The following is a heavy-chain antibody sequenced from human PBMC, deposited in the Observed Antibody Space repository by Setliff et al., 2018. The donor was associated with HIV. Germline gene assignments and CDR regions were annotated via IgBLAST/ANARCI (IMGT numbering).Heavy chain of an antibody. V-gene: IGHV4-4*08. J-gene: IGHJ5*02. CDR1: GGSITNYY. CDR2: IYFSGNT. D-gene: IGHD1-26*01. CDR3: ARYRSKLNWFDP. Sequence: PSETLSLTCTVSGGSITNYYWGWIRQPPGKGLEWIGYIYFSGNTNYNPSLKSRVTISVDTSKTQFSLKLRSVAASDTAIYYCARYRSKLNWFDPWGQGTLVTVSS.